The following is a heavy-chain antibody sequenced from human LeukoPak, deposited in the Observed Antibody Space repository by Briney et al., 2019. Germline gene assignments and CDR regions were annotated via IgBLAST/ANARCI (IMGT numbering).Heavy chain of an antibody. CDR2: IYYSGST. J-gene: IGHJ5*02. CDR1: GGSISSSSYY. Sequence: SETLFLTCTVSGGSISSSSYYWGWIRQPPGKGLEWIGSIYYSGSTYYNPSLKSRVTISVDTSKNQFSLKLSSVTAADTAVYYCARDCPYSGSYYWFDPWGQGTLVTVSS. D-gene: IGHD1-26*01. CDR3: ARDCPYSGSYYWFDP. V-gene: IGHV4-39*07.